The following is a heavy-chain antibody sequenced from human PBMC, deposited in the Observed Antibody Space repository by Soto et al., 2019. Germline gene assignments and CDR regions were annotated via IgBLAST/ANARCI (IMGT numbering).Heavy chain of an antibody. CDR2: IYYSGST. CDR3: ARSIAVAGIDY. CDR1: GGSISSYY. Sequence: QVQLQESGPGLVKPSETLSLTCTVSGGSISSYYWSWIRQPPGKGLEWIGYIYYSGSTNYNPSPRSRVTISVDTSKNQFSLKLSSVTAADTAVYYCARSIAVAGIDYWGQGTLVTVSS. D-gene: IGHD6-19*01. V-gene: IGHV4-59*01. J-gene: IGHJ4*02.